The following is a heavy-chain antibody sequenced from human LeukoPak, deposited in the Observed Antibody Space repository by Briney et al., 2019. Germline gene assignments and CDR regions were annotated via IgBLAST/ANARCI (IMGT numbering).Heavy chain of an antibody. CDR2: LSGSGGGT. CDR1: GLSFSSYA. Sequence: AGSLRLSCAASGLSFSSYAMTWVRRAPGKGLEWVSSLSGSGGGTWYAGAVKGRFTISRDNSNNVMYLQMNSLRAEDTAVYYCAKDRTPYSRSGGYYLGAFDLWGHGTMVTVSS. V-gene: IGHV3-23*01. J-gene: IGHJ3*01. D-gene: IGHD3-10*01. CDR3: AKDRTPYSRSGGYYLGAFDL.